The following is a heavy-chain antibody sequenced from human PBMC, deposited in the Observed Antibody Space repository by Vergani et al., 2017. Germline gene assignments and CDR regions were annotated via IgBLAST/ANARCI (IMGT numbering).Heavy chain of an antibody. D-gene: IGHD2-21*02. CDR2: VRGSGGST. J-gene: IGHJ4*02. Sequence: EVQLLESGGGLVQPGGSLRLSCAASGFPFSSYAMSWVRQARGQGLEWVSAVRGSGGSTYYADSVKGRFTISRDNSKNTLYLQMNSLRARDTAVYYCAEDVERGGGDGNTGYWGQGTLVTVSS. CDR3: AEDVERGGGDGNTGY. CDR1: GFPFSSYA. V-gene: IGHV3-23*01.